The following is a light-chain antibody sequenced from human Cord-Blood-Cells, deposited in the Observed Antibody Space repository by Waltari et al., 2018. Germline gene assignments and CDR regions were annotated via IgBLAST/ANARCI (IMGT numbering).Light chain of an antibody. CDR3: SSYTSSSTYV. J-gene: IGLJ1*01. CDR2: DVS. V-gene: IGLV2-14*03. Sequence: QSALTQPASVSGSPGQSITISCTGTRSDVGGYNYVSWYQQHPGKAPKLMIYDVSNRPSGVSNRFSGSKSGNTASLTISELQAEDEADYYCSSYTSSSTYVFGTGTKVTVL. CDR1: RSDVGGYNY.